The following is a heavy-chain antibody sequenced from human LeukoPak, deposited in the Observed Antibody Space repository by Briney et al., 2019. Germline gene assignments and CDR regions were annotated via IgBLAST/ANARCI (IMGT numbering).Heavy chain of an antibody. D-gene: IGHD6-19*01. CDR3: ARSDWRTGIAVAGYRWAP. CDR2: IYHSGST. V-gene: IGHV4-4*02. Sequence: TSGTLSLTCAVSGGSISSSNWWSWVRQPPGKGLEWIEEIYHSGSTNYNPSLKSRVTISVDKSKNQFSLKLSSVTAADTAVYYCARSDWRTGIAVAGYRWAPWGQGTLVTVSS. J-gene: IGHJ5*02. CDR1: GGSISSSNW.